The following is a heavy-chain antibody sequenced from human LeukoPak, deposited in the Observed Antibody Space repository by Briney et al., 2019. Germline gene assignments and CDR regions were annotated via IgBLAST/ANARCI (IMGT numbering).Heavy chain of an antibody. CDR1: GFTFSSYS. Sequence: GGSLRLSCAASGFTFSSYSMNWVRQAPGKGLEWVSSISSSSSYIYYADSMKGRFTISRDNAKNSLFLQMNSLRAEDTAVYYCARDSSDFWSGYTYYYYYYGMDVWGQGTTVTVSS. D-gene: IGHD3-3*01. V-gene: IGHV3-21*01. J-gene: IGHJ6*02. CDR2: ISSSSSYI. CDR3: ARDSSDFWSGYTYYYYYYGMDV.